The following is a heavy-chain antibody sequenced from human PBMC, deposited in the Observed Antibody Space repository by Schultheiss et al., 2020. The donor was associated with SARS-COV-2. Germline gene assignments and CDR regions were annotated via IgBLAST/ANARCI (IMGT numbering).Heavy chain of an antibody. CDR3: AKTVDPRYPSYYDC. CDR2: INSDGSST. Sequence: GGSLRLSCAASGFTFSSYWMHWVRQAPGKGLVWVSRINSDGSSTSYADSVKGRFTISRDNSKNTLYLQMNSLRAEDTAVYYCAKTVDPRYPSYYDCWGQGTLVTVSS. J-gene: IGHJ4*02. CDR1: GFTFSSYW. V-gene: IGHV3-74*01. D-gene: IGHD1-1*01.